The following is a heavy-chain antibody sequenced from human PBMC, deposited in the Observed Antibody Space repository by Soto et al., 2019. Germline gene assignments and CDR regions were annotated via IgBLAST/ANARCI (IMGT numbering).Heavy chain of an antibody. V-gene: IGHV3-21*01. CDR2: ISSSGSYI. D-gene: IGHD2-2*01. CDR3: ASLIVVVPAAERGTGYYYGMDV. CDR1: GFTVSNNY. Sequence: PGGSMRLSCAASGFTVSNNYMTWVRQAPGKGLEWVSSISSSGSYIYYADSVKGRFTISRDNAKNSLYLQMNSLRAEDTAVYYCASLIVVVPAAERGTGYYYGMDVWGQGT. J-gene: IGHJ6*02.